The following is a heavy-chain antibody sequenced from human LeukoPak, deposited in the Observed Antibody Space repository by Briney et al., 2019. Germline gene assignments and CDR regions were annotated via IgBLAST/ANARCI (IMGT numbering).Heavy chain of an antibody. Sequence: ASAKVSCKASGYTFTSYYMHWVRQAPGQGLEWMGIINPSGGSTSYAQKFQGRVTMTRDTSTSIVYMELSSLRSEDTAVYYCARAQAWDSSDPNWFDPWGQGTLVTVSS. CDR2: INPSGGST. D-gene: IGHD6-19*01. CDR3: ARAQAWDSSDPNWFDP. V-gene: IGHV1-46*01. CDR1: GYTFTSYY. J-gene: IGHJ5*02.